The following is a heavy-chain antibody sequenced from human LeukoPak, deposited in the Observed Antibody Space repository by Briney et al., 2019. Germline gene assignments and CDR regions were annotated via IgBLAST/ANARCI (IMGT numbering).Heavy chain of an antibody. Sequence: ASVEISCKASGKTFTNYYIHWVRQAPGQGLEWMGLINPVAGRTGYAQKFQGRLTFTGDTSTSTVYMVLTTLRSEDTAVYFCAFTDDSSTFEGYCYMDVWGKGTTVAVSS. CDR2: INPVAGRT. V-gene: IGHV1-46*01. J-gene: IGHJ6*03. D-gene: IGHD3-22*01. CDR1: GKTFTNYY. CDR3: AFTDDSSTFEGYCYMDV.